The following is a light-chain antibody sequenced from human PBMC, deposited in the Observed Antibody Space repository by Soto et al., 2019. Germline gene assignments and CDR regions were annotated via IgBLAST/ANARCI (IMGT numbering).Light chain of an antibody. CDR2: GAS. Sequence: EIVLTQSPGTLSLSPGERATLSCRASQSVSSSYLAWYQQKPGQAPRLLIYGASSRATGIPDRFSGSGSGTDFTLTISRLEPDDFAVYYCQQYGSSPVTFGPGTKVDIK. CDR1: QSVSSSY. CDR3: QQYGSSPVT. J-gene: IGKJ3*01. V-gene: IGKV3-20*01.